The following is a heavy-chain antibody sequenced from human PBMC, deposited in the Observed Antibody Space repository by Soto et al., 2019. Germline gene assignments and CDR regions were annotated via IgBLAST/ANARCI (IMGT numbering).Heavy chain of an antibody. CDR2: ISAYNGNT. CDR1: GYAFTSYG. CDR3: ARAPDIVATITIEFDY. J-gene: IGHJ4*02. Sequence: SAKPCSKAPGYAFTSYGRSWAHHSTRKGLEWMGWISAYNGNTNYAQKLQGRVTMTTDTSTSTAYMELRSLRSDDTAVYYCARAPDIVATITIEFDYWGQGTLVTVSS. D-gene: IGHD5-12*01. V-gene: IGHV1-18*01.